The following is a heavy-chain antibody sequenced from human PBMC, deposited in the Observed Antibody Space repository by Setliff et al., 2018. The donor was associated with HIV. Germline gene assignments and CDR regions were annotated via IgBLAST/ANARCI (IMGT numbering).Heavy chain of an antibody. CDR2: IDHRGRP. D-gene: IGHD3-22*01. CDR3: ARPNYYDSSGSFDY. V-gene: IGHV4-34*01. Sequence: PSETLSLTCGIYGGSFSDYYWSWIRQPPGKGLEWIGEIDHRGRPKYNPSLNSRVTMSVDKSRNQFSLKVSSVTAADTAVYYCARPNYYDSSGSFDYWGQGTMVTV. J-gene: IGHJ4*02. CDR1: GGSFSDYY.